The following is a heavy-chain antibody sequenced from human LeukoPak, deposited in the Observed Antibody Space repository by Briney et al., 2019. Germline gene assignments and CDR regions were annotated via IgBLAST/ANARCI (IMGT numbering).Heavy chain of an antibody. CDR3: AREEKYYYDSSGYLD. CDR1: GYTFTRYG. Sequence: ASVKVSCKASGYTFTRYGISWVRQAPGQGLEWMGWISAYNGNTNYAQKLQGRVTMTTDTSTSTAYMELRSLRSDDTAVYYCAREEKYYYDSSGYLDWGQGTLVTVSS. CDR2: ISAYNGNT. J-gene: IGHJ4*02. V-gene: IGHV1-18*01. D-gene: IGHD3-22*01.